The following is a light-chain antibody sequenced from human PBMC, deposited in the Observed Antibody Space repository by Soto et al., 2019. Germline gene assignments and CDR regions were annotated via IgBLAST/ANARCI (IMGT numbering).Light chain of an antibody. Sequence: QSALTQPASVSGSPGQSITISCTGTSSDVGSYKLVSWYQQHPGKAPKVLVYEDTKRPSGVSYRFSGSKSGNTASLTISGLQDEDEADYYCCSYAGSSSWVFGGGTKLTGL. CDR2: EDT. CDR3: CSYAGSSSWV. CDR1: SSDVGSYKL. J-gene: IGLJ3*02. V-gene: IGLV2-23*01.